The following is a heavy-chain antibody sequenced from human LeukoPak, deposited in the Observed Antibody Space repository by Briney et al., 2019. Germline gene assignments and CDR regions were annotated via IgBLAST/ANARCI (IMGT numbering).Heavy chain of an antibody. J-gene: IGHJ4*02. CDR2: ISGSGGST. V-gene: IGHV3-23*01. D-gene: IGHD3-16*01. Sequence: SGGSLRLSCAASGFTFGSYAMSWVRQAPGKGLEWVSAISGSGGSTYYADSVKGRFTISRDNSKNTLYLQMNSLRAEDTAVYYCAKDQRGYGWGYFDYWGQGTLVTVSS. CDR3: AKDQRGYGWGYFDY. CDR1: GFTFGSYA.